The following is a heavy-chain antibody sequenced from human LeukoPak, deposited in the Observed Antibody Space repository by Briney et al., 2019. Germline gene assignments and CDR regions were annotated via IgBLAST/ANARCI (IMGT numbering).Heavy chain of an antibody. CDR1: GGSFSGYY. Sequence: PETLSLTCAVYGGSFSGYYWSWIRQPPGKGLEWIGEINHSGSTNYNPSLKSRVTISVDTSKNQFSLKLSSVTAADTAVYYCARDSSSGYYDYWGQGTLVTVSS. CDR2: INHSGST. D-gene: IGHD3-22*01. CDR3: ARDSSSGYYDY. J-gene: IGHJ4*02. V-gene: IGHV4-34*01.